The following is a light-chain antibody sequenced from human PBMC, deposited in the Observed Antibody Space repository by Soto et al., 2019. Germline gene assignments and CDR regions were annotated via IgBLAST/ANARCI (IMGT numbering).Light chain of an antibody. J-gene: IGKJ5*01. CDR3: QQYGNSPIT. V-gene: IGKV3-20*01. CDR1: ERIYSAY. Sequence: EVVFTQSPGTLSLSLGERATLSCRASERIYSAYLGWYQQKPGQAPRLLIYGTSSRATGIPDRFSGSGSGTDFTLTISRLEPEDFAVYYCQQYGNSPITFGQGTRLEIK. CDR2: GTS.